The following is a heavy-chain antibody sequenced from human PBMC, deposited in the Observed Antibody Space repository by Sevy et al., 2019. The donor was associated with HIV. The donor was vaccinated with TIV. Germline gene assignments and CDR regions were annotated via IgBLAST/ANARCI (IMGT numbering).Heavy chain of an antibody. CDR3: ATELGALPTYDAFDI. D-gene: IGHD1-26*01. CDR2: FDPEDGET. V-gene: IGHV1-24*01. J-gene: IGHJ3*02. CDR1: GYTLTELS. Sequence: ASVKVSCKVSGYTLTELSMHWVRQAPGKGLEWMGGFDPEDGETIYAQKFQGRVTMTEDTSTDTAYMELSSLRSEDTAVYYCATELGALPTYDAFDIWGQRTMVTVSS.